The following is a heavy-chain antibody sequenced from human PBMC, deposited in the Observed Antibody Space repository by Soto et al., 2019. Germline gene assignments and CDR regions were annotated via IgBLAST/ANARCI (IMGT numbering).Heavy chain of an antibody. J-gene: IGHJ4*02. CDR1: GFTFSNYG. Sequence: QVQLVESGGGVVQPGMSLSLSCEASGFTFSNYGMHWVRQAPGKGLEWVTLISNDGSNKIYADSVKGRFTISRDNSKNTLYLQMSSLTTEDTAVYYCAKDGADTETYNFDFWGQGTLVTVSS. CDR3: AKDGADTETYNFDF. V-gene: IGHV3-30*18. D-gene: IGHD5-18*01. CDR2: ISNDGSNK.